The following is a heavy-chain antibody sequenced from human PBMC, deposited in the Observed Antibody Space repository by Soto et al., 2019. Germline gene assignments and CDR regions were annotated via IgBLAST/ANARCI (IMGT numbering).Heavy chain of an antibody. CDR2: IFYIGST. V-gene: IGHV4-31*03. CDR1: GGSISSGGYF. Sequence: NPSETLSLTCTVSGGSISSGGYFWNWIRQHPGKGLEWIGYIFYIGSTYYNPSLKSRVTISVDTSKNQFSLKLSSVTAADTAVYYCARSIDSWGQGTLVTVSS. CDR3: ARSIDS. J-gene: IGHJ5*01.